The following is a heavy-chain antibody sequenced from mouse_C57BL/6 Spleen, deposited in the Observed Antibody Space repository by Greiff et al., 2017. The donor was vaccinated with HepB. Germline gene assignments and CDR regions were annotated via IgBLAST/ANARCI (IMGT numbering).Heavy chain of an antibody. J-gene: IGHJ1*01. CDR2: IRNKATGYTT. CDR1: GFTFTDYY. CDR3: ARYGSGWYFEV. V-gene: IGHV7-3*01. Sequence: EVNVVESGGGLVQPGGSLSLSCAASGFTFTDYYLSWVRQPPGKALEWLGFIRNKATGYTTEYSASVKGPFTISRDNSQSILYLQMNALRAEDIATYYCARYGSGWYFEVWGPGTTLPVSS.